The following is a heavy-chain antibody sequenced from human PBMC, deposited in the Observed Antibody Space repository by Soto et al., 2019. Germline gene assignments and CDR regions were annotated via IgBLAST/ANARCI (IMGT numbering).Heavy chain of an antibody. V-gene: IGHV3-74*01. Sequence: GGSLRLSCAASGFTFSSYWMHWVRQAPGKGLVWVSRINSDGSSTSYADSVKGRFTISRDNAKNTLYLQMNSLRAEDTAVYYCARDRKAVRGVGAFDIWGQGTMVTVSS. CDR1: GFTFSSYW. D-gene: IGHD3-10*01. CDR3: ARDRKAVRGVGAFDI. CDR2: INSDGSST. J-gene: IGHJ3*02.